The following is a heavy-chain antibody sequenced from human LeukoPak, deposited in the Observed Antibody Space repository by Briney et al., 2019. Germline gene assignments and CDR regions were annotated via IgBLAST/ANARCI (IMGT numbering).Heavy chain of an antibody. D-gene: IGHD1-1*01. CDR2: IIPIFGTA. Sequence: GASVKVSCKASGGTFSSYAISWVRQAPGQGLEWMGGIIPIFGTANYAQKFQGRVTITADESTSTAYMELSSLRSEDTAVYYCATGARDLQPHFDYWGQGTLVTVSS. J-gene: IGHJ4*02. CDR1: GGTFSSYA. CDR3: ATGARDLQPHFDY. V-gene: IGHV1-69*13.